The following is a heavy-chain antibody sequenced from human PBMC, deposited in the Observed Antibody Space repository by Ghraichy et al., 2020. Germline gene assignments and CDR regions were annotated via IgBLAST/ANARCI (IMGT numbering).Heavy chain of an antibody. D-gene: IGHD6-19*01. Sequence: SETLSLTCAVSGYSISSGYYWGWIRQPPGKGLEWIGSIYRSGSTFYNPSLKSRVTISEDTSKNQFSLKLSSVTAADTAVYYCARDIVTGWYRSFDYWGQGTLVTVSS. CDR1: GYSISSGYY. CDR3: ARDIVTGWYRSFDY. J-gene: IGHJ4*02. V-gene: IGHV4-38-2*02. CDR2: IYRSGST.